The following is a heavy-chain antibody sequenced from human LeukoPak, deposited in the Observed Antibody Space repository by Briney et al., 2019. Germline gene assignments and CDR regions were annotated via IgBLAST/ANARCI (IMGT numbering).Heavy chain of an antibody. CDR1: GFTVSSNY. V-gene: IGHV3-53*01. CDR2: IYSGGST. Sequence: PGGSLRLSCAASGFTVSSNYMSWVRQAPGKGLEWVSVIYSGGSTYYADSVKGRFTISRDNSKKTVYLQMNSLTVADTAVYYCTRTDCSGATCYFRGDLAWFDPWGQGTQVTVS. D-gene: IGHD2-15*01. CDR3: TRTDCSGATCYFRGDLAWFDP. J-gene: IGHJ5*02.